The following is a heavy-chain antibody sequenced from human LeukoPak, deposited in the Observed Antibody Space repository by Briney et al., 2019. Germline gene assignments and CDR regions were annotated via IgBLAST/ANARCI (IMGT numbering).Heavy chain of an antibody. CDR2: IYYSGST. V-gene: IGHV4-59*01. CDR3: ARDRRYCSGGSCYINWFDP. CDR1: GGSISSYY. D-gene: IGHD2-15*01. J-gene: IGHJ5*02. Sequence: SETLSLTCTVSGGSISSYYWSWIRQPPGKGLERIGYIYYSGSTNYNPSLKSRVTISVDTSKNQFSLKLSSVTAADTAVYYCARDRRYCSGGSCYINWFDPWGQGTLVTVSS.